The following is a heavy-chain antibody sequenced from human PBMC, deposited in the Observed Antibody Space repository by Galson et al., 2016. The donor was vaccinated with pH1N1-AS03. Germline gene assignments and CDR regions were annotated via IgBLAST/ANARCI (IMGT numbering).Heavy chain of an antibody. V-gene: IGHV1-69*13. CDR2: IIPVFDIP. Sequence: SVKVSCKASGGSFSTYAITWVRQAPGQGLEWMGGIIPVFDIPNYAQKFQGRVTITADESRNTAYMELSSLRSADTAVYYCAREATIFGVAGLHLDVWGQGTTVTVPS. J-gene: IGHJ6*02. CDR3: AREATIFGVAGLHLDV. CDR1: GGSFSTYA. D-gene: IGHD3-3*01.